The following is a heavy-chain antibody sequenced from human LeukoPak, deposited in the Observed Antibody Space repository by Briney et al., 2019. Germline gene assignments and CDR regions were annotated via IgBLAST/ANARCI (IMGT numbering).Heavy chain of an antibody. CDR3: ARCQIAAAGTGAFDV. CDR1: GFTFSGYW. V-gene: IGHV3-7*03. CDR2: IKQDGGEK. D-gene: IGHD6-13*01. Sequence: GGSLRLSCAASGFTFSGYWMSWLRQAPGKGLEWVANIKQDGGEKYYVDSVKGRFTISRDNAKNSLYLQMNSLRAEDTAVYYCARCQIAAAGTGAFDVWGQGTMVSVSS. J-gene: IGHJ3*01.